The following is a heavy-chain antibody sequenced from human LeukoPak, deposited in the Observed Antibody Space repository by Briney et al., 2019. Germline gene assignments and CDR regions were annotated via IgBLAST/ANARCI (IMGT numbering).Heavy chain of an antibody. CDR1: GFTVSSNY. D-gene: IGHD3-10*01. CDR3: ARHMVRGVMGAFDI. CDR2: IYSGGST. Sequence: GGSLRLSCAASGFTVSSNYMSWVRQAPGKGLEWVSVIYSGGSTYYADSVKGRFTISRDNSKNTLYLQMNSLRAEDTAVYYCARHMVRGVMGAFDIWGQGTMVTVSS. V-gene: IGHV3-53*01. J-gene: IGHJ3*02.